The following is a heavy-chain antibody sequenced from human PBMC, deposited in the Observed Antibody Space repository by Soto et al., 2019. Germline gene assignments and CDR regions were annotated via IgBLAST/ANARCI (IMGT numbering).Heavy chain of an antibody. CDR2: IYYSGST. CDR3: ARYYYDILTGYLYYFDY. V-gene: IGHV4-31*01. J-gene: IGHJ4*02. Sequence: QVQLQESGTGLVKPSQTLSLTCTVSGGSISSGGYYWSWIRQHPGKGLEWIGYIYYSGSTYYNPSLKSLVTMSVDTSKNQYSLKLSSVTAADTAVYYCARYYYDILTGYLYYFDYWGQGTLVTVSS. D-gene: IGHD3-9*01. CDR1: GGSISSGGYY.